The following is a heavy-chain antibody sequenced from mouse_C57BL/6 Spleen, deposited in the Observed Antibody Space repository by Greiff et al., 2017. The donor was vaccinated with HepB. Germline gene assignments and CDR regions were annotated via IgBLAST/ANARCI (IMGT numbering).Heavy chain of an antibody. V-gene: IGHV1-42*01. CDR2: INPSTGGT. Sequence: EVQLQQSGPELVKPGASVKISCKASGYSFTGYYMNWVKQSPEKSLEWIGEINPSTGGTTYNQKFKAKATLTVDKSSSTAYMQLKSLTSEDSAVYYCARLYDYDTWFAYWGQGTLVTVSA. CDR3: ARLYDYDTWFAY. D-gene: IGHD2-4*01. CDR1: GYSFTGYY. J-gene: IGHJ3*01.